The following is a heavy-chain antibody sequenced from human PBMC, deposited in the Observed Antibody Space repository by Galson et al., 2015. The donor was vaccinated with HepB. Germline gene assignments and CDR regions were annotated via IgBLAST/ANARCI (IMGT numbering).Heavy chain of an antibody. CDR3: ARGPASVVYDYVWGSSRQPLYYLDS. Sequence: SETLSLTCAVYGGSFSDYYWSWIRQPPGKGLEWIGEINHSGSTNDNPSLKSRTTISVDTSKNQFSLKLTSVTAADAAVYYCARGPASVVYDYVWGSSRQPLYYLDSWGQGTLLTVSS. J-gene: IGHJ4*02. D-gene: IGHD3-16*02. CDR2: INHSGST. CDR1: GGSFSDYY. V-gene: IGHV4-34*04.